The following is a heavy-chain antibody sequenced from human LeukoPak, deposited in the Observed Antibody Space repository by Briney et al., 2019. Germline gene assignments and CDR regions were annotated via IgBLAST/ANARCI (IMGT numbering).Heavy chain of an antibody. CDR1: GFTFSDYY. J-gene: IGHJ4*02. D-gene: IGHD3-10*01. CDR3: ARTLITMVRGVIGY. V-gene: IGHV3-11*01. CDR2: ISSSGSTI. Sequence: GGSLRLSCAASGFTFSDYYMSWIRQAPGKGLEWVSYISSSGSTIYYADSVKGRFTISRDNAKNSLYLQMNSPRAEDTAVYYCARTLITMVRGVIGYWGQGTLVTVSS.